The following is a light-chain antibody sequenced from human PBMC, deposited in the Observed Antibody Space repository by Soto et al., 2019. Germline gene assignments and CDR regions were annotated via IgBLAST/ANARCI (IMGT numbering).Light chain of an antibody. CDR2: GNS. CDR1: SSNIGAGYD. CDR3: QSYDSSLSGWGV. Sequence: QSVLTQPPSVSGAPGQRVTISCTGSSSNIGAGYDVHWYQQLPGTAPKLLIYGNSNRPSGVPDRFSDSKSGTSASLAITGLQAEDEADYYCQSYDSSLSGWGVFGGGTKVTVL. J-gene: IGLJ2*01. V-gene: IGLV1-40*01.